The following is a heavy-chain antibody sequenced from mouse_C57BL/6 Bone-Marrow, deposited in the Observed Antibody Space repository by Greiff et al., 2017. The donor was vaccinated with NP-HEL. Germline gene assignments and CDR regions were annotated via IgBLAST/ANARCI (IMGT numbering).Heavy chain of an antibody. CDR1: GYTFTDYE. D-gene: IGHD2-3*01. CDR3: TISDGYYEDY. CDR2: IDPETGGT. Sequence: QVQLKESGAELVRPGASVTLSCKASGYTFTDYEMHWVKQTPVHGLEWIGAIDPETGGTAYNQKFKGKAILTADNSSSTAYMELRSLTSEDPAVYYCTISDGYYEDYWGQGTTLTVSS. V-gene: IGHV1-15*01. J-gene: IGHJ2*01.